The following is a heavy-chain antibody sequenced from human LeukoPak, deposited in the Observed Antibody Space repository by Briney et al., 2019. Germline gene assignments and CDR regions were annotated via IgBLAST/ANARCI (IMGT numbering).Heavy chain of an antibody. CDR3: ARDWKTNSFDY. J-gene: IGHJ4*02. Sequence: GGSLRLSCAASEFTFTTYGMHWVRQAPRKGREGVAFIYYDGSNIYYADYVKGRFTISRDISKNTLYLQMDSLRAEDTAIYYCARDWKTNSFDYWGQGTLVTVSS. CDR1: EFTFTTYG. D-gene: IGHD1-1*01. V-gene: IGHV3-33*01. CDR2: IYYDGSNI.